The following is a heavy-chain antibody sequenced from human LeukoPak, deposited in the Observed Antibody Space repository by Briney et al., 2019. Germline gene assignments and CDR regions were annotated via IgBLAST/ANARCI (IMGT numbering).Heavy chain of an antibody. J-gene: IGHJ4*02. CDR3: AREAVADSFDY. V-gene: IGHV3-64*01. Sequence: PGGSLRLSCAASGFTFSSYAMHWVRQAPGKGLEYVSAISSNGGSTYYANSVKGRFTISRYNSKNTLYLQMGSLRAEDMAVYYCAREAVADSFDYWGQGTLVTVSS. D-gene: IGHD6-19*01. CDR1: GFTFSSYA. CDR2: ISSNGGST.